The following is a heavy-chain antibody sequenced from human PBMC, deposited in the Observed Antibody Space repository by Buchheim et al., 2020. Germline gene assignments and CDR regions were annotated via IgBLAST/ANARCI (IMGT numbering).Heavy chain of an antibody. V-gene: IGHV3-30-3*01. CDR2: ISYDGSIK. J-gene: IGHJ6*02. CDR3: GRVAGDV. Sequence: QVHLVESGGGVVQPGRSLRLSCAASGFPFNNYPMHWVRQTPGEGLEWLALISYDGSIKSYAGSVRGRFTISRDASQNTLYLQMDSLRVDDTAIYYCGRVAGDVWGQGTT. CDR1: GFPFNNYP.